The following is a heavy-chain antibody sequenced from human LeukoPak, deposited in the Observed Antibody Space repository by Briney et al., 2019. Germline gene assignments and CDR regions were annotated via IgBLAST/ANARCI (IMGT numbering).Heavy chain of an antibody. Sequence: GGSLRLSCAASGFTVSTNYLSWVRQAPGKGLEWVSVVYSGGRTYHAAPVTGRVTISRDNSKNTMYLQMNSLVADDTAVYYCAGESVVRGVINGMDVSGHGTTVTVSS. CDR2: VYSGGRT. CDR1: GFTVSTNY. V-gene: IGHV3-66*01. D-gene: IGHD3-10*01. J-gene: IGHJ6*02. CDR3: AGESVVRGVINGMDV.